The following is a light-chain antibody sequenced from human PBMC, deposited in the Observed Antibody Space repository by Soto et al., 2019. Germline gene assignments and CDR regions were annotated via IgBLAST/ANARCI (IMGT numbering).Light chain of an antibody. CDR1: QSVLYSSNNKNY. CDR2: WAS. V-gene: IGKV4-1*01. CDR3: QQYYSTPLT. J-gene: IGKJ4*01. Sequence: DIVMTQSPDSLAVSLGERATINCKSSQSVLYSSNNKNYLAWYQQKPGQPPKLLIYWASTRESGVPERFSGSGSGTDFTLTISSLQAEDVAVYYGQQYYSTPLTFGGGNKVEIK.